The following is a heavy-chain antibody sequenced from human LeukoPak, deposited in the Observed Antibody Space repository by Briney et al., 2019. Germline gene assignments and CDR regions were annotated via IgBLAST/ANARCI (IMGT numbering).Heavy chain of an antibody. D-gene: IGHD2/OR15-2a*01. CDR3: ARGGRWATFNC. J-gene: IGHJ4*02. Sequence: GASVKVSCKASGYTFTSYGIRWVRQAPGQGLDGMGWISAYNGNTNYAQRLQGRVTMTTDTSTRTAYMELRSLRSDDTAVYYCARGGRWATFNCWGQGTLVTVSS. V-gene: IGHV1-18*01. CDR2: ISAYNGNT. CDR1: GYTFTSYG.